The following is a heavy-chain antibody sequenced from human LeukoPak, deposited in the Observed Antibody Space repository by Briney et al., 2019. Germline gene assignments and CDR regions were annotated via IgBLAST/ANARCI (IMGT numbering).Heavy chain of an antibody. J-gene: IGHJ5*02. V-gene: IGHV3-23*01. Sequence: GGSLRPSCAASGFTFSCYAMNWVRQAPGKGLEWVSAISGSGGSPYYADSVKGRFTISRDNSKNTLYLQMNSLRAEDTAVYYCAKERYCGSASCYGNWFDPWGQGTLVTVSS. D-gene: IGHD2-2*01. CDR3: AKERYCGSASCYGNWFDP. CDR2: ISGSGGSP. CDR1: GFTFSCYA.